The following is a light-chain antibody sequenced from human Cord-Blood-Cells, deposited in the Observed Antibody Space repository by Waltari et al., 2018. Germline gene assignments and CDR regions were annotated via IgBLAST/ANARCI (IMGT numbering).Light chain of an antibody. V-gene: IGKV1-5*01. CDR1: QSISSW. CDR2: DAS. Sequence: DIQMTQSPSTLSASVGDRVTIPCRASQSISSWLAWYQQKPGKAPKLLIYDASSLESGVPSRFSGSGSGTEFTLTISSLQPDDFATYYCQQYNSYSFGGGTKVEIK. J-gene: IGKJ4*01. CDR3: QQYNSYS.